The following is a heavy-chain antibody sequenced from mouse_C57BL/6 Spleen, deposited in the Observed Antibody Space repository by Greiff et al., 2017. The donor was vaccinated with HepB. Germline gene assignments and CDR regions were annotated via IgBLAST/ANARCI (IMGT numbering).Heavy chain of an antibody. CDR3: ASSPYYDRAWFAY. V-gene: IGHV1-64*01. Sequence: QVQLKQPGAELVKPGASVKLSCKASGYTFTSYWMHWVKQRPGQGLEWIGMIHPNSGSTNYNEKFKSKATLTVDKSSSTAYMQLSSLTSEDSAVYYCASSPYYDRAWFAYWGQGTLVTVSA. D-gene: IGHD2-4*01. CDR1: GYTFTSYW. CDR2: IHPNSGST. J-gene: IGHJ3*01.